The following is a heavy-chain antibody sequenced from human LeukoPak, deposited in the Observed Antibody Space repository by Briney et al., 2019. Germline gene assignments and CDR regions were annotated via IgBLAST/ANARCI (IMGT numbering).Heavy chain of an antibody. V-gene: IGHV4-39*07. CDR1: GVSIKTNSDY. J-gene: IGHJ5*02. D-gene: IGHD5-12*01. CDR2: IYTVGGT. CDR3: ARDGRRGYEDL. Sequence: SETLSPTWTVPGVSIKTNSDYWGWLRQPQGKGLEWIGSIYTVGGTYYNPSLKSRVTIDTSKNQFSLKLTSVTAADTAIYYCARDGRRGYEDLWGPGTLGTVSS.